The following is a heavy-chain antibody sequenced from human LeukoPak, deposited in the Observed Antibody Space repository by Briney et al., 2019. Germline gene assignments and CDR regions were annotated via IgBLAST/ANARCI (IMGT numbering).Heavy chain of an antibody. J-gene: IGHJ4*02. CDR2: LYSGGST. CDR3: ARGPYGSGSYYKY. V-gene: IGHV3-66*01. CDR1: GFSVSSNY. Sequence: GGSLRLSCAASGFSVSSNYMSWVRQAPGKGLEWVSILYSGGSTYYADSVKGRFTISRDNSKNTLYLQMNSLRAEDTAVCYCARGPYGSGSYYKYWGQGTLVTVSS. D-gene: IGHD3-10*01.